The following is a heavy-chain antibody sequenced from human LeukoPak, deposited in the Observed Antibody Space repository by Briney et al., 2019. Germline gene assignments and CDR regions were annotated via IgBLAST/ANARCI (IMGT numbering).Heavy chain of an antibody. D-gene: IGHD3-3*01. Sequence: GGSLRLSCAASGFTFSNAWMSWVRQAPGKGLEWVGRIKSKTDGGTTDYAAPVKGRFTISRDDSKNTLYLQMNSLKTEGTAVYYCTTRYYDFWSGPSDYWGQGTLVTVS. J-gene: IGHJ4*02. CDR3: TTRYYDFWSGPSDY. CDR2: IKSKTDGGTT. CDR1: GFTFSNAW. V-gene: IGHV3-15*01.